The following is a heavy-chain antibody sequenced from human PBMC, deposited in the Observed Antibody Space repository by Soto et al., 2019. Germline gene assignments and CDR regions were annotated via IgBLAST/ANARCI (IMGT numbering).Heavy chain of an antibody. J-gene: IGHJ1*01. D-gene: IGHD4-17*01. CDR1: GFTFSDYY. V-gene: IGHV3-11*01. CDR3: ARDTVYGDYGHEYFQH. CDR2: ISSSGSTI. Sequence: GGSLRLSCAASGFTFSDYYMSWIRQAPGKGLEWVSYISSSGSTIYYADSVKGRFTISRDNAKNSLYLQMNSLRAEDTAVYYCARDTVYGDYGHEYFQHWGQGTLVTVSS.